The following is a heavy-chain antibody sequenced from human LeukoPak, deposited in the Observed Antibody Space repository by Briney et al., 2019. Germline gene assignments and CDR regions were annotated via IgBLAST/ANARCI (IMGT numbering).Heavy chain of an antibody. D-gene: IGHD3-10*01. CDR1: GYTFTSYY. V-gene: IGHV1-46*01. Sequence: ASVKVSCKASGYTFTSYYMHWVRQAPGQGLEWMGIINPSGGSTSYAQKFQGRVTMTRDMSTSTVYMELSSLRSDDTAVYYCAFGGAWFGELVRWFDPWGQGTLVTVSS. J-gene: IGHJ5*02. CDR3: AFGGAWFGELVRWFDP. CDR2: INPSGGST.